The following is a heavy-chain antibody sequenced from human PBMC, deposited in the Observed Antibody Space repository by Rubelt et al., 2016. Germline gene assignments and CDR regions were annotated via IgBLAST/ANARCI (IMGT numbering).Heavy chain of an antibody. J-gene: IGHJ1*01. V-gene: IGHV3-30*02. CDR3: AKPARLDYGINAEYFQH. CDR2: IRYDGSNK. CDR1: GFTFSSYG. D-gene: IGHD4-17*01. Sequence: QVQLVESGGGVVQPGGSLRLSCAASGFTFSSYGMHWVRQAPGKGLEWVAFIRYDGSNKYYADSVKGRFPISRDNSKNTLYLQMNSLRAEDTAVYYCAKPARLDYGINAEYFQHWGQGTLVTVSS.